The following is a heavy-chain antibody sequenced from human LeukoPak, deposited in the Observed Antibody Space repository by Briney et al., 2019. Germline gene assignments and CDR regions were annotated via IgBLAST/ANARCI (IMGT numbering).Heavy chain of an antibody. J-gene: IGHJ4*02. CDR2: INFDGSDT. Sequence: GGSLRLSCAGSGITLSGYWMHWVRQAPGKGPVWVSRINFDGSDTSYADFVKGRFTISRDNAKNTLFLQMNSLRAEDTAVYYCTRSLMDWGQGIRVTVSS. CDR3: TRSLMD. D-gene: IGHD3-16*01. CDR1: GITLSGYW. V-gene: IGHV3-74*01.